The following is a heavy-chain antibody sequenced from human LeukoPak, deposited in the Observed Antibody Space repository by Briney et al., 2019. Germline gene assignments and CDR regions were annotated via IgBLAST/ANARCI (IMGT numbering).Heavy chain of an antibody. Sequence: GGSLRVSCAASGFTFSSHSMNWVRQAPGKGLEWVSAISRSSSYIYYADSVKGRFTISRDNSRNILYLQMNSLRAEDSAVYYCAAQPCINGICYLDYWGQGALVTVSS. D-gene: IGHD2-8*01. CDR1: GFTFSSHS. CDR3: AAQPCINGICYLDY. V-gene: IGHV3-21*01. J-gene: IGHJ4*02. CDR2: ISRSSSYI.